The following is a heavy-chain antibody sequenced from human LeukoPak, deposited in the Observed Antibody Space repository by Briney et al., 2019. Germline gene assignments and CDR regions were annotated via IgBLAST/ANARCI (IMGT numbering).Heavy chain of an antibody. CDR3: ARYTRPIDY. V-gene: IGHV3-7*05. J-gene: IGHJ4*02. CDR2: IKADGSGA. CDR1: GFTLSNFW. D-gene: IGHD6-13*01. Sequence: GGSLRLSCAASGFTLSNFWMSWVRQAPGKGLEWVATIKADGSGAYYVDSVKGRFTISRDNAKNSLYLQMNSLRAEDTAVYFCARYTRPIDYWGQGTLVTVSS.